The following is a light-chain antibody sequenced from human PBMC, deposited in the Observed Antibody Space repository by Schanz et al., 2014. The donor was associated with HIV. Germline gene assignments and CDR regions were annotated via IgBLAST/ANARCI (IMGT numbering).Light chain of an antibody. CDR3: QQYNDWTPIT. Sequence: EIVMTQSPGTLSVSPGERATLSCRASQTVSKNLAWYQQKPGQAPRLLIYGASTRVTGIPARFSGRGSGTALTLHISSLQSEDFAVYYCQQYNDWTPITFGQGTRLEIK. CDR1: QTVSKN. V-gene: IGKV3-15*01. J-gene: IGKJ5*01. CDR2: GAS.